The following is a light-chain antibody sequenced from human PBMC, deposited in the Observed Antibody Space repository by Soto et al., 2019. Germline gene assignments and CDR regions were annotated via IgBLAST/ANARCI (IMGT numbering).Light chain of an antibody. J-gene: IGKJ5*01. CDR3: QQYGTSPIT. CDR2: TAS. CDR1: QSVSSSY. Sequence: EIVLTQSPGTLSLSPGERATLSCRASQSVSSSYLAWYQQKPGQAPRLLIYTASSRATGVPDRFSGSGSGTDFTLTITRLEPEDFAVYYCQQYGTSPITFGQGTRLEIK. V-gene: IGKV3-20*01.